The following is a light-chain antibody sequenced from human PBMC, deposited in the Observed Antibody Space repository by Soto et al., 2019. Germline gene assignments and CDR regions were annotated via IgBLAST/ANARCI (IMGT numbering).Light chain of an antibody. J-gene: IGLJ2*01. Sequence: QSALTQPPSASGSPGQSVTISCTGTSSDVGGYNYVSWYQQHPGKAPKLMIYEVSKRPSGVPDRLSGSKSGNTASLTVSGLQAEDEADYYCSSYVGSNNPVFGGGTKLTVL. CDR3: SSYVGSNNPV. V-gene: IGLV2-8*01. CDR1: SSDVGGYNY. CDR2: EVS.